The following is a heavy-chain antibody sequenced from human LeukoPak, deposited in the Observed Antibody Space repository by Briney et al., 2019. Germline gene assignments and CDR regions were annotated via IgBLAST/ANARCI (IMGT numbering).Heavy chain of an antibody. Sequence: GGSLRLSCAASGFTFRNYAMSWVRQAPGKGLEWVSAISGSGGSTFYADSVKGRFTISRDNSKNTPYVQMNSLRAEDTAVYYCAKGTVVGSHFDYWGQGTLVTVSS. J-gene: IGHJ4*02. CDR2: ISGSGGST. D-gene: IGHD2-15*01. CDR1: GFTFRNYA. V-gene: IGHV3-23*01. CDR3: AKGTVVGSHFDY.